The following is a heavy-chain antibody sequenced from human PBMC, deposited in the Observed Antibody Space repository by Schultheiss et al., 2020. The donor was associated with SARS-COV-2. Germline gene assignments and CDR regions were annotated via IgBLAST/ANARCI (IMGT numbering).Heavy chain of an antibody. CDR1: GFTFSSYA. J-gene: IGHJ4*02. Sequence: GGSLRLSCAASGFTFSSYAMHWVRQAPGKGLGYVSAISSNGGSTYYADSVKGRFTISRDNSKNTLYLQMNSLRAEDTAVYYCARANSMIVVVTYFDYWGQGTLVTVSS. CDR3: ARANSMIVVVTYFDY. V-gene: IGHV3-64*02. CDR2: ISSNGGST. D-gene: IGHD3-22*01.